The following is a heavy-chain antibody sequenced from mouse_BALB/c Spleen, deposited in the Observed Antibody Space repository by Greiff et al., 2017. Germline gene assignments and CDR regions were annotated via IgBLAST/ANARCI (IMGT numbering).Heavy chain of an antibody. V-gene: IGHV1-14*01. CDR1: GYTFTSYV. J-gene: IGHJ3*01. D-gene: IGHD1-2*01. CDR2: INPYNDGT. CDR3: ARGSTTARAWFAY. Sequence: EVKLQESGPELVKPGASVKMSCKASGYTFTSYVMHWVKQKPGQGLEWIGYINPYNDGTKYNEKFKGKATLTSDKSSSTAYMELSSLTSEDSAVYYCARGSTTARAWFAYWGQGTLVTVSA.